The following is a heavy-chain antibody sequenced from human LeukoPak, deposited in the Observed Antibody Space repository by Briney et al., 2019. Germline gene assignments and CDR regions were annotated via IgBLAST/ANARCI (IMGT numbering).Heavy chain of an antibody. CDR3: ARVGGMDTAMVDFDY. CDR2: INPNSGGT. D-gene: IGHD5-18*01. J-gene: IGHJ4*02. V-gene: IGHV1-2*02. CDR1: GYTFTGYY. Sequence: GASVKVSCKASGYTFTGYYMHWVRQAPGQGLEWIGWINPNSGGTNYAQKFQGRVTMTRDTSISTAYMELSRLRSDDTAVYYCARVGGMDTAMVDFDYWGQGTLVTVSS.